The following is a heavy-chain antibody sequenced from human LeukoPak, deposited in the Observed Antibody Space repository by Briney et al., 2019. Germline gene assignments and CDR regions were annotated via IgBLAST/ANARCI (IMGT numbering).Heavy chain of an antibody. Sequence: PGGALRLSCAAPGFTVSSNFMSWVRQAPGKGLEWVSVIYSADTTYYADSVKGRFTLSGDNSKNTPYLQMNSLRVEDTAVYYCASLHPDSSGYYLDYWGQGTLVRVSS. CDR2: IYSADTT. CDR3: ASLHPDSSGYYLDY. D-gene: IGHD3-22*01. J-gene: IGHJ4*02. CDR1: GFTVSSNF. V-gene: IGHV3-53*01.